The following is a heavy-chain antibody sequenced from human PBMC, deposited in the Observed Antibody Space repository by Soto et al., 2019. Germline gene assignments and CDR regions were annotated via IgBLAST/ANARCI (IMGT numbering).Heavy chain of an antibody. CDR3: ARDKAAAPVPDV. CDR1: GFTFSSYS. CDR2: ISSSSSYI. V-gene: IGHV3-21*01. J-gene: IGHJ6*02. Sequence: EVQLVESGGGLVKPGGSLRLSCAASGFTFSSYSMNWVRQAPGKVLEWVSSISSSSSYIYYADSVKGRFTISRDNAKNSLYLQMNSLRAEDTAVYYCARDKAAAPVPDVWGQGTTVTVSS. D-gene: IGHD6-13*01.